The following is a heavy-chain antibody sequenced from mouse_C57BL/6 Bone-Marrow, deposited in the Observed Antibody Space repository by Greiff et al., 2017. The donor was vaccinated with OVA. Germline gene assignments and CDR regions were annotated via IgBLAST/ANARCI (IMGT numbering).Heavy chain of an antibody. CDR2: INPSNGGT. D-gene: IGHD1-1*02. J-gene: IGHJ2*01. V-gene: IGHV1-53*01. CDR1: GFTFTSYC. CDR3: ARKGGNYLDY. Sequence: QVQLLQPGTDLVKPGASVKLSCTASGFTFTSYCMPWVQQSPGQGLEWIGNINPSNGGTNYTENFKSTSTLTVDKSYSTDYLQLSRLTSEAAAVYYCARKGGNYLDYWGQGTTLTVSS.